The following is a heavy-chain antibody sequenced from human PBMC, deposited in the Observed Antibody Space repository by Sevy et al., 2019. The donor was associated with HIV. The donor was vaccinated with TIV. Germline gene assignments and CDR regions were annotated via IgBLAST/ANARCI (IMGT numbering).Heavy chain of an antibody. CDR2: MNPNSGNT. D-gene: IGHD6-19*01. CDR3: ARAHYSGYSSGWYDYFDY. Sequence: ASVKVSCKAPGYTFTSYDINWVRQATGHGLEWMGWMNPNSGNTGYAQKFQGRVTMTRNTSISTAYMELSSLRSEDTAVYYCARAHYSGYSSGWYDYFDYWGQGTLVTVSS. J-gene: IGHJ4*02. CDR1: GYTFTSYD. V-gene: IGHV1-8*01.